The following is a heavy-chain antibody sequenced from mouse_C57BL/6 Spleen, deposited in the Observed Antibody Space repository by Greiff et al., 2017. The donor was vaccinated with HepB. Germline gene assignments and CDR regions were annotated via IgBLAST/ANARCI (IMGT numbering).Heavy chain of an antibody. Sequence: VQLQQSGAELVKPGASVKLSCKASGYTFTSYWMHWVKQRPGQGLEWIGMIHPNSGSTNYNEKFKSKATLPVDKSSSTAYMQRSSLTSEDSAVYYCARAGTKKYFDYWGQGTTLTVSS. V-gene: IGHV1-64*01. CDR1: GYTFTSYW. CDR3: ARAGTKKYFDY. D-gene: IGHD4-1*01. CDR2: IHPNSGST. J-gene: IGHJ2*01.